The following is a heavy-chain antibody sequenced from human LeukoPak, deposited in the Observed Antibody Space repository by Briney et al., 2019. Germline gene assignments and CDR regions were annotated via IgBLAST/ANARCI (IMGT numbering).Heavy chain of an antibody. J-gene: IGHJ4*02. CDR2: ISGSGGST. CDR3: AKGSGGGNYYDSSGYSEFDY. CDR1: GFTFSSYA. V-gene: IGHV3-23*01. Sequence: GGSLRLSCAASGFTFSSYAMRWVRQAPGKGLEWVSAISGSGGSTYYADSVKGRFTISRDNSKNTLYLQMNSLRAEDTAVYYCAKGSGGGNYYDSSGYSEFDYWGQGTLVTVSS. D-gene: IGHD3-22*01.